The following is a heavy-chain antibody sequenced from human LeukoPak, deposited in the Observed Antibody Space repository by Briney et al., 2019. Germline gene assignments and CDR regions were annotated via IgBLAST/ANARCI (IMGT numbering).Heavy chain of an antibody. J-gene: IGHJ4*02. D-gene: IGHD3-10*01. V-gene: IGHV3-23*01. Sequence: GGSLRLSCAASGFTFSSYAMSWVRQAPGKGLEWVSAISGSGGSTCYADSVKGRFAISRDNSKNTLYLQMNSLRAEDTAVYYCAKGEAVWFGELFIDYWGQGTLVTVSS. CDR1: GFTFSSYA. CDR2: ISGSGGST. CDR3: AKGEAVWFGELFIDY.